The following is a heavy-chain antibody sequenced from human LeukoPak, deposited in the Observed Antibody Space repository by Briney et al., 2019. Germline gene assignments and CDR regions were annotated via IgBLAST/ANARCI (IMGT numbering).Heavy chain of an antibody. J-gene: IGHJ6*03. Sequence: SVKVSCKASGGTFSSDAISWVRQAPGPGLEWRGGIIPIFGTANYAQKFQGRVTITTDESTSTAYMELSSLRSEDTAVYHRARARSEITRGYYYYYMDVWGKRTTVTVSS. CDR3: ARARSEITRGYYYYYMDV. CDR2: IIPIFGTA. D-gene: IGHD1-14*01. V-gene: IGHV1-69*05. CDR1: GGTFSSDA.